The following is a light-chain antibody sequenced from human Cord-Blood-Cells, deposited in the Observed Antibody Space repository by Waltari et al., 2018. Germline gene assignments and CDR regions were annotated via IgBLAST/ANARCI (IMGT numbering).Light chain of an antibody. CDR2: GAS. CDR3: QQYNNWRPWS. Sequence: EIVMTHTPATLSVSPGERATLPCRASQSVSSNLAWYQQKPGPAPRRLISGASTRATGHPARFSGRGSGTERTLTFRRLQSEEFAVYDCQQYNNWRPWSFGRGTHGDIK. J-gene: IGKJ1*01. CDR1: QSVSSN. V-gene: IGKV3-15*01.